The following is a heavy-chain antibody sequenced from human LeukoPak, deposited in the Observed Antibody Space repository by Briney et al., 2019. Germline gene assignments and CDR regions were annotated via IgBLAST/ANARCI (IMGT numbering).Heavy chain of an antibody. CDR3: ARPLDSSNNYFDY. Sequence: GGSLRLSCAASGFTFSSYSMNWVRQAPGKGLEWVSYISSSSSYMYHVDSVKGRFTISRDNAKNSLYLQMNGLRAEDTAVYYCARPLDSSNNYFDYWGQGTLVTVSA. CDR1: GFTFSSYS. V-gene: IGHV3-21*01. CDR2: ISSSSSYM. D-gene: IGHD6-13*01. J-gene: IGHJ4*02.